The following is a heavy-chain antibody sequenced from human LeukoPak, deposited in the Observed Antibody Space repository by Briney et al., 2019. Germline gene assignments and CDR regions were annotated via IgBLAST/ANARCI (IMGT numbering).Heavy chain of an antibody. J-gene: IGHJ3*02. Sequence: SQTLSLTCTVSGGSLSSGSYYGSWIRQPAGKGLEWIGRIYTSGSTNYNRSLKSPVTIPEDKPKNHSSLKLSSVTAADTAVYYCARDLGGAFDIWGQGTMVTVSS. V-gene: IGHV4-61*02. CDR1: GGSLSSGSYY. CDR3: ARDLGGAFDI. D-gene: IGHD1-26*01. CDR2: IYTSGST.